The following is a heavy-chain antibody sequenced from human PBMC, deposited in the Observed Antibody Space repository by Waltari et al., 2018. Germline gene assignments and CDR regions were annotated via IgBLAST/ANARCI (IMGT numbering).Heavy chain of an antibody. CDR3: TTLDAPWGG. Sequence: EVQMVESGGGSMKPGDSLRLSCVASGFRFTPAWLTWVRQAPGNGLGWVGRIKSHNEGAPTDFAASVRGRFSISRDDSQSMVFLQMNSLRTEDTAVYYCTTLDAPWGGWGHGTLFTVSS. V-gene: IGHV3-15*01. D-gene: IGHD7-27*01. CDR2: IKSHNEGAPT. CDR1: GFRFTPAW. J-gene: IGHJ4*01.